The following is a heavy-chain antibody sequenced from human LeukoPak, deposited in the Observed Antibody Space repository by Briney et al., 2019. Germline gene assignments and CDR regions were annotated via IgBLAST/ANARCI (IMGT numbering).Heavy chain of an antibody. V-gene: IGHV3-53*01. J-gene: IGHJ5*02. CDR2: IYSGGST. D-gene: IGHD3-22*01. CDR3: ARKTYYYDTSPAGWFDT. Sequence: GGSLRLSCAASGFTVSSNYMSWVRQAPGKGLEWVSVIYSGGSTYYADSVKGRFTISRDNSKNTLYLQMNSLRAEDTAIYYCARKTYYYDTSPAGWFDTWGQGTLGTVSS. CDR1: GFTVSSNY.